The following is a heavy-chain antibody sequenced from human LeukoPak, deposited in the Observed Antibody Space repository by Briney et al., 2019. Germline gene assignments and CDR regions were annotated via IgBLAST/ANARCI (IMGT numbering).Heavy chain of an antibody. CDR1: GFTFSNYW. J-gene: IGHJ4*02. CDR3: ASGFSSSPYFDY. Sequence: PGGSLRLSCAASGFTFSNYWMSWVRQTPGKGLEWVANIKTDGSEKYYVDSVKGRFTISRDNAKNSLFLQMNSLGDEDTAVYYCASGFSSSPYFDYWGQGTLVTVSS. CDR2: IKTDGSEK. D-gene: IGHD6-6*01. V-gene: IGHV3-7*02.